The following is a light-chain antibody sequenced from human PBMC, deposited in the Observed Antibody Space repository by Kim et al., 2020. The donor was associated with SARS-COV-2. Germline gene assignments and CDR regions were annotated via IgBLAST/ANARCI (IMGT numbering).Light chain of an antibody. CDR3: QAWDSSTAV. Sequence: SYELTQPPSVSVSPGQTASITCSGDKLGDKYACWYQQKPGQSPVLVIYQDSKRPSGIPERFSGYNSGNTANLTISGTQAMDEADYYCQAWDSSTAVFGGG. CDR2: QDS. J-gene: IGLJ2*01. V-gene: IGLV3-1*01. CDR1: KLGDKY.